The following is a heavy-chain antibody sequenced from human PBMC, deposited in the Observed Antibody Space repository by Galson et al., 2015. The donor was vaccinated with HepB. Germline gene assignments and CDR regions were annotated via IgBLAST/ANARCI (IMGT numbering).Heavy chain of an antibody. V-gene: IGHV3-30-3*01. CDR3: ARDSASDVELPDAFDI. CDR2: ISYDGSNK. J-gene: IGHJ3*02. D-gene: IGHD5-12*01. CDR1: GFTFSSYA. Sequence: SLRLSCAASGFTFSSYAMRWVRQAPGKGLEWVAVISYDGSNKYYADSVKGRFTISRDNSKNTLYLQMNSLRAEDTAVYYCARDSASDVELPDAFDIWGQGTMVTVSS.